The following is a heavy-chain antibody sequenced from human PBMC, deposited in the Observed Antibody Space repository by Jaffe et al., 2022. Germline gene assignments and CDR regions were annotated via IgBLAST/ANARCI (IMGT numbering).Heavy chain of an antibody. CDR3: AREPPHQFYFDY. Sequence: QVQLVQSGAEVKKPGASVKVSCKASGYTFTENFIHWLRQAPGQGLEWMGRIDPSGHYTDYAQKFQGRVTMTRDTSTSTVYMELSSLRSEDTAVYYCAREPPHQFYFDYWGQGTLVTVSS. CDR1: GYTFTENF. V-gene: IGHV1-46*01. CDR2: IDPSGHYT. D-gene: IGHD2-2*01. J-gene: IGHJ4*02.